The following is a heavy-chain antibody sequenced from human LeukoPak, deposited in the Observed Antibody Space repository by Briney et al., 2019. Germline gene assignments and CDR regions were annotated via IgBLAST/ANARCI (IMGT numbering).Heavy chain of an antibody. J-gene: IGHJ4*02. CDR1: GFTFSSYG. CDR3: ARGDSGSSTFDY. D-gene: IGHD1-26*01. V-gene: IGHV3-30*03. Sequence: GGSLRLSCAASGFTFSSYGMHWVRQAPGKGLEWVAFISYDGSNKYYADSVKGRFTISRDNSKNTLYLQMNSLRAEDTAVYYCARGDSGSSTFDYWGQGTLVTVSS. CDR2: ISYDGSNK.